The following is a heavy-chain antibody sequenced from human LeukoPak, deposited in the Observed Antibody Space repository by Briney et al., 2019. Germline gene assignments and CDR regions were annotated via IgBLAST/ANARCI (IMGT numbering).Heavy chain of an antibody. D-gene: IGHD5-24*01. CDR1: GFIFNTYV. V-gene: IGHV1-2*02. CDR2: ISPDSGRT. Sequence: AGGSLRLSCAASGFIFNTYVMHWVRQAPGQGLEWIGWISPDSGRTGFAQKFQGRVTMTRDTSISTAYMELSRLGYDDTAVYYCARDTRSSYLQYYFDYWGQGTLVTVSS. J-gene: IGHJ4*02. CDR3: ARDTRSSYLQYYFDY.